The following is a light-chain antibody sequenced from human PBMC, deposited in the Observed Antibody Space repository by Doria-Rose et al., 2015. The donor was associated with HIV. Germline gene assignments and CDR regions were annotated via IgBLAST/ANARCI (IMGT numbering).Light chain of an antibody. Sequence: TQSPGTLYLSTGERATLYCRASQSFSSTYLAWYQQKPGQATSLVIYDGSTRSTGIPDSFSASGSGTDFTLTINRLEPEDFALYYCHQYGTSWTFGQGTKVEI. V-gene: IGKV3-20*01. CDR2: DGS. CDR1: QSFSSTY. J-gene: IGKJ1*01. CDR3: HQYGTSWT.